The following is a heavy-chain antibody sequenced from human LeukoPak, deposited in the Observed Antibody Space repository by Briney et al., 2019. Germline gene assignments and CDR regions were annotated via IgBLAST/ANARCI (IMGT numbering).Heavy chain of an antibody. D-gene: IGHD4-11*01. Sequence: GGSLRLSCAASGFTFSSYSMNWVRQAPGKGLEWVSSISSSSSYIYYADSVKGRFTISRDNAKNSLYLQMDSLRAEDTAVYYCARDRGNYLFDYWGQGTLVTVSS. J-gene: IGHJ4*02. CDR1: GFTFSSYS. V-gene: IGHV3-21*01. CDR2: ISSSSSYI. CDR3: ARDRGNYLFDY.